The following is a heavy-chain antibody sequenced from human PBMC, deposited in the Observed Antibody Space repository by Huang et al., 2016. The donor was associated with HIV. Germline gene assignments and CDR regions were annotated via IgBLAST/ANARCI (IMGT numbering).Heavy chain of an antibody. D-gene: IGHD3-22*01. CDR2: INGNGKR. J-gene: IGHJ3*01. CDR3: ARPLNYYDSIGYFSLSVFDL. CDR1: GYSFTAYG. V-gene: IGHV1-3*01. Sequence: QVQLVQSGAEVKKPGASVKVSCKASGYSFTAYGMHWVRQVPGPRCEWMGVINGNGKRRNSKKFPYRVTISTDTSANTAYVEVSSLRSEDTAVYYCARPLNYYDSIGYFSLSVFDLWGQGTMVTVSS.